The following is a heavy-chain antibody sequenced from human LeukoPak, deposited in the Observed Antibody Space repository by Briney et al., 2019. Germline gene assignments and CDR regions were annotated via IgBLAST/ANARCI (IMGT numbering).Heavy chain of an antibody. CDR1: GFTFSSYG. D-gene: IGHD3-22*01. CDR3: AKDSDSSGSIGPSYFDY. V-gene: IGHV3-23*01. Sequence: GGSLSLSCAASGFTFSSYGMSWVRQAPGKGLEWVSVISGSGGSTYYADSVKGRFTISRDNSKNTVYLQVNSLRAEDTAVYYCAKDSDSSGSIGPSYFDYWGQGTLVTVSS. CDR2: ISGSGGST. J-gene: IGHJ4*02.